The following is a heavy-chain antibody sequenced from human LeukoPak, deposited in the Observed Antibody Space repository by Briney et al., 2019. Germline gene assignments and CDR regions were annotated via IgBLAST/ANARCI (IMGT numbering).Heavy chain of an antibody. CDR2: ISSSSSYM. V-gene: IGHV3-21*04. D-gene: IGHD1-14*01. CDR1: GFTFSSYS. CDR3: ANHRSGPVDY. J-gene: IGHJ4*02. Sequence: GGSLRLSCAASGFTFSSYSMNWVRQAPGKGLEWVSSISSSSSYMYYADSVKGRFTISRDNAKNSLYLQMNSLRAEDTAVYYCANHRSGPVDYWGQGTLVTVSS.